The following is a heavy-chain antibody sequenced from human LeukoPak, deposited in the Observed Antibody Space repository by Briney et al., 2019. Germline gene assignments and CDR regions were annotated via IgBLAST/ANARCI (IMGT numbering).Heavy chain of an antibody. CDR2: IIPILGIA. CDR3: ARPYYYGLGKDMWGSMAFDY. Sequence: SVKVSCKASGGTFSSYTISWVRQAPGQGLEWMGRIIPILGIANYAQKFQGRVTITADKSTSTAYMELSSLRSEDTAVYYCARPYYYGLGKDMWGSMAFDYWGQGTLVTVSS. CDR1: GGTFSSYT. J-gene: IGHJ4*02. D-gene: IGHD3-10*01. V-gene: IGHV1-69*02.